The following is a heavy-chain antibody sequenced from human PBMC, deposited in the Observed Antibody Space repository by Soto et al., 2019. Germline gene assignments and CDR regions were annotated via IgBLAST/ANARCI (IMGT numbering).Heavy chain of an antibody. V-gene: IGHV1-69*02. D-gene: IGHD3-9*01. CDR3: ASPPVLRYFEYGMDV. J-gene: IGHJ6*02. Sequence: ASVKVSCKAIGYSFTSHYMHWVRQAPGQGLEWMGRIIPILGIANYAQKFQGRVTITADKSTSTAYMELSSLRSEDTAVYYCASPPVLRYFEYGMDVWGQGTTVTVSS. CDR1: GYSFTSHY. CDR2: IIPILGIA.